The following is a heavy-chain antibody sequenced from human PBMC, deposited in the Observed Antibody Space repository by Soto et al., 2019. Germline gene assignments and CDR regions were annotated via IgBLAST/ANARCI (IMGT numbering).Heavy chain of an antibody. CDR2: IYPGDHET. D-gene: IGHD2-21*01. CDR1: GYTFSNFW. V-gene: IGHV5-51*01. Sequence: GESLKISCHCSGYTFSNFWIGWVRQLPGQGLEWMGIIYPGDHETRYSPSFLGKVTTSAETSINTAYLQWSSLEASDSAFYFCARSPRRSPYFDFWGQGALVTVYS. CDR3: ARSPRRSPYFDF. J-gene: IGHJ4*02.